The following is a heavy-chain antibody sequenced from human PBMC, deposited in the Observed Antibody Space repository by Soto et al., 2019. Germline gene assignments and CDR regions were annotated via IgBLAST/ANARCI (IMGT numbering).Heavy chain of an antibody. J-gene: IGHJ3*02. D-gene: IGHD2-2*01. Sequence: GGSLRLPGAASGFTFSSYSLNWLRQTPGKALEWVSYISSTSSTISYADSVKGRFSISRDNAKNSLYLQMNSLRDEHTAVYYCAREDSTSKLSAFDIWGQGTMVTVSS. CDR1: GFTFSSYS. CDR2: ISSTSSTI. CDR3: AREDSTSKLSAFDI. V-gene: IGHV3-48*02.